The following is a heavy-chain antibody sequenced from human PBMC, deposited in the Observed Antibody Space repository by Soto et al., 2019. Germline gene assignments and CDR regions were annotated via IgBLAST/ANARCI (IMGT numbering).Heavy chain of an antibody. CDR1: GDSFTSYW. D-gene: IGHD2-2*01. Sequence: WESLRISCTFSGDSFTSYWIGWVRQMPGKGLEWMGIIYPGDSDTRYSPSFQGQVTISADKSISTAYLQWSSLKASDTAMYYCARRIIVVVPAAIQAGAFDIWGQGTMVTVSS. CDR3: ARRIIVVVPAAIQAGAFDI. CDR2: IYPGDSDT. J-gene: IGHJ3*02. V-gene: IGHV5-51*01.